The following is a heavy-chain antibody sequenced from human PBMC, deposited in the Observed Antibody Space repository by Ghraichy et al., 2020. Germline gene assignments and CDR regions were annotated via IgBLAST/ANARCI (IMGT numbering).Heavy chain of an antibody. Sequence: LSLTCAASGFTFRRYWMSWVRQVPGKGLEWVANIKEDGSEKYYVDSVKGRFTISRDNAKNSLFLQMSSLSAEDTALYYCAGEYVWGSSEGDYWGQGTLVTFSS. CDR1: GFTFRRYW. CDR2: IKEDGSEK. D-gene: IGHD3-16*01. CDR3: AGEYVWGSSEGDY. J-gene: IGHJ4*02. V-gene: IGHV3-7*03.